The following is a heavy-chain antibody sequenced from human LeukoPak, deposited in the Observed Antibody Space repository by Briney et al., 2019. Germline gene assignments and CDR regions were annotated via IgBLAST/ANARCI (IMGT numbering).Heavy chain of an antibody. CDR2: IYTTGST. CDR1: GGSISSGSYY. J-gene: IGHJ6*02. V-gene: IGHV4-61*02. D-gene: IGHD2-2*01. CDR3: ARGPARGYCSSTSCYYYGMDV. Sequence: PSQTLCLTCAVSGGSISSGSYYRSWIPQPPGKGLEWIGRIYTTGSTTYNPSLKSRVTISVDTSKNQFSLKLSSVTAAGTAVYYCARGPARGYCSSTSCYYYGMDVWGQGTTVTVSS.